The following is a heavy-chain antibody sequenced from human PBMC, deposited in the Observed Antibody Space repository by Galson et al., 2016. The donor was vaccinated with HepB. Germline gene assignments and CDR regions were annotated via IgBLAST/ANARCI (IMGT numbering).Heavy chain of an antibody. CDR3: ARVRGSPYPFPPDYTWFDS. V-gene: IGHV6-1*01. CDR1: GDSVSSNGAA. J-gene: IGHJ5*01. D-gene: IGHD3-16*01. CDR2: TYYRSKWYH. Sequence: CAISGDSVSSNGAAWNWIRQSPSRGLEWLGRTYYRSKWYHDYAVSVKSRVTINADTTKNQFSLQLNSVTPEDTAVYYCARVRGSPYPFPPDYTWFDSWGQGTLVTVSS.